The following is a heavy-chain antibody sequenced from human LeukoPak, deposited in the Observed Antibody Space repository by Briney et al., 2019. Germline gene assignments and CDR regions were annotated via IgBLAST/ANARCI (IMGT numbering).Heavy chain of an antibody. CDR2: IYPGDSDT. CDR1: GYSFTSYW. CDR3: ARRSDSSGYYYRSYYFDY. V-gene: IGHV5-51*01. Sequence: GEALKISCKGSGYSFTSYWLGWVRPMPGKGLEWMGIIYPGDSDTRYSPSFQGQVTISADKSISTAYLQWSSLKASDTAMYYCARRSDSSGYYYRSYYFDYWGQGTLVTVSS. J-gene: IGHJ4*02. D-gene: IGHD3-22*01.